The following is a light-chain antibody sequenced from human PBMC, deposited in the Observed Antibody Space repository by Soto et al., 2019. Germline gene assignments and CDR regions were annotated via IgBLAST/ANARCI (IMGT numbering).Light chain of an antibody. J-gene: IGKJ1*01. Sequence: EIVLTQSPGTLSVSPGERATLSCRASQTISSDYLAWYQQKPGQAPSLPIYGTSTRATGIPDRYSGSGSGTDFALTMSRLEPEDSAIYCWQQYVGLMFRQGTEV. CDR3: QQYVGLM. V-gene: IGKV3-20*01. CDR2: GTS. CDR1: QTISSDY.